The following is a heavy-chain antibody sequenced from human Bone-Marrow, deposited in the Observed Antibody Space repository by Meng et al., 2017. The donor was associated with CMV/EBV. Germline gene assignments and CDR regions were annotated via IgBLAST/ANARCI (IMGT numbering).Heavy chain of an antibody. J-gene: IGHJ4*02. CDR2: IWYDGSNK. CDR3: AREFDLSWFWSGYYDY. Sequence: GESLKISCAASGFTFSNYGMHWVRQAPGKGLEWAALIWYDGSNKYYADSVKGRFTISRDNAKNSLYLQMNSLRAEDTAVYYCAREFDLSWFWSGYYDYWGQGTLVTVSS. V-gene: IGHV3-33*01. CDR1: GFTFSNYG. D-gene: IGHD3-3*01.